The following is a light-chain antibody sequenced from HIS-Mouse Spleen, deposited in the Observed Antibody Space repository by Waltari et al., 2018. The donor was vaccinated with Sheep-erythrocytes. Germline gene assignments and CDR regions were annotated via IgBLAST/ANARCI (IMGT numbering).Light chain of an antibody. CDR1: QSVLYSSNNKNY. Sequence: DIVMTQSPDSLAVSLGERATINCKSSQSVLYSSNNKNYLAWYQQKPGQPPKRHIYWASTRESGVPDQFSGSGSGTDFTLTISSLQAEDVAVYYCQQYYSTLLTFGGGTKVEIK. CDR3: QQYYSTLLT. CDR2: WAS. V-gene: IGKV4-1*01. J-gene: IGKJ4*01.